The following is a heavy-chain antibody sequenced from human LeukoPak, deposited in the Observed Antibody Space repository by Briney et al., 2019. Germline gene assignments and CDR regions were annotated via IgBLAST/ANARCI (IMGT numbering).Heavy chain of an antibody. J-gene: IGHJ4*02. CDR3: AKGQLRYFDWPMGDHIDY. D-gene: IGHD3-9*01. Sequence: GGSLRLSCAASGFTFSSYGMNWVRQAPGKGLEWVAFIRYDGSNKYYADSVKGRFTISRDNSKNTLYLQMNSLRPEDTAVCYCAKGQLRYFDWPMGDHIDYWGQGTLVTVSS. V-gene: IGHV3-30*02. CDR1: GFTFSSYG. CDR2: IRYDGSNK.